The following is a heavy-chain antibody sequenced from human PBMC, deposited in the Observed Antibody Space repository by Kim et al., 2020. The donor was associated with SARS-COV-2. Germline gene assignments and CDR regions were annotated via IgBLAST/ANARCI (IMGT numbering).Heavy chain of an antibody. CDR2: IYYSGST. CDR1: GGSISSSSYY. D-gene: IGHD3-10*02. CDR3: ARPEVMIGPDASGYFDL. V-gene: IGHV4-39*01. J-gene: IGHJ2*01. Sequence: SETLSLTCTVSGGSISSSSYYWGWIRQPPGKGLEWIGSIYYSGSTYYNPSLKSRVTISVDTSKNQFSLKLSSVTAADTAVYYCARPEVMIGPDASGYFDLWGRGTLVTVSS.